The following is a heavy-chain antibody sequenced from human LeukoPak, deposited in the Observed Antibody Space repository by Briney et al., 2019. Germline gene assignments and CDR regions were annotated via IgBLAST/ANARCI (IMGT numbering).Heavy chain of an antibody. Sequence: SETLSLTCAVYGGSFSGYYWSWIRQPPGKGLEWIGEINHSGSTNYNPSLKSRVTISVDTSKNQFSLKLSSVTAADTAVYYCAREPQFYDILTGDYNEELDYWGQGTLVTVSS. V-gene: IGHV4-34*01. CDR3: AREPQFYDILTGDYNEELDY. CDR1: GGSFSGYY. J-gene: IGHJ4*02. CDR2: INHSGST. D-gene: IGHD3-9*01.